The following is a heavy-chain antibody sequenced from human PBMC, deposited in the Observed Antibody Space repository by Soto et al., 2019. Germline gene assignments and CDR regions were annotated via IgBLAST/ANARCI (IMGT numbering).Heavy chain of an antibody. Sequence: PGGSLLLSCAAAGFNLSSYHVDWVRPAPGKGLEWVSYINAESSTIHYAASVKGRFTISRDNAKNSLYLQMDSLRAEDTAVYYCARDGSTETTNFHYAMDVWGQGATVTVSS. V-gene: IGHV3-48*03. CDR1: GFNLSSYH. D-gene: IGHD4-17*01. J-gene: IGHJ6*02. CDR2: INAESSTI. CDR3: ARDGSTETTNFHYAMDV.